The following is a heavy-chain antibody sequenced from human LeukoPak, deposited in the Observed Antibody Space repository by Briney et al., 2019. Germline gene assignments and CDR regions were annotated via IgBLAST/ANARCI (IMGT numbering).Heavy chain of an antibody. V-gene: IGHV1-69*05. Sequence: ASVKVSCKASGGTFSSYAISWVRQAPGQGLEWMGGIIPIFGTANYAQKFQGRVTITTDESTSTAYMELSSLRSEDTAVYYCARVSGRGVIIDYYYYMDVWGKGTTVTVSS. CDR1: GGTFSSYA. J-gene: IGHJ6*03. CDR3: ARVSGRGVIIDYYYYMDV. D-gene: IGHD3-10*01. CDR2: IIPIFGTA.